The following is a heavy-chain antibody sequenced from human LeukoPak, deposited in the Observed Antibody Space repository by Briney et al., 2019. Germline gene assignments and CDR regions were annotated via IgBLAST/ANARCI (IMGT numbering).Heavy chain of an antibody. Sequence: GASVKVSCKASGYTFTGYYMHWVRQAPGQGLEWMGWISAYNGNTNYAQKLQGRVTMTTDTSTSTAYMELRSLRSDDTAVYYCARVVLGKINWNDLYYYYYMDVWGKGTTVTVSS. D-gene: IGHD1-1*01. V-gene: IGHV1-18*04. J-gene: IGHJ6*03. CDR1: GYTFTGYY. CDR2: ISAYNGNT. CDR3: ARVVLGKINWNDLYYYYYMDV.